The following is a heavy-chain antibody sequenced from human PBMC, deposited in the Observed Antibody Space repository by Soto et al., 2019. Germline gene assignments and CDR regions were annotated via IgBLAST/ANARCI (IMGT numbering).Heavy chain of an antibody. V-gene: IGHV3-23*01. D-gene: IGHD3-9*01. Sequence: PGGSLRLSCAASGFTFSSYAMSWVRQAPGKGLEWVSAISGSGGSTYYADSVKGRFTISRDNSKNTLYLQMNSLRAEDTAVYYCAKDDILTGYSERSFDYWGQGTLVTVSS. J-gene: IGHJ4*02. CDR2: ISGSGGST. CDR3: AKDDILTGYSERSFDY. CDR1: GFTFSSYA.